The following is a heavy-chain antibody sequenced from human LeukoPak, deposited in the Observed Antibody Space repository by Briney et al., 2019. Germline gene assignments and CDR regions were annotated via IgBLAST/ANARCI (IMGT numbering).Heavy chain of an antibody. Sequence: GGSLRLSWAASGFTFSSYAMSWVRQAPGKGLESVSAISGIGGSTYYADSVKGRFSLSRDNSKNTLYLQMNSLRVEDTAVYYCAKSGYNRFDYWGQGTLVTVSS. V-gene: IGHV3-23*01. J-gene: IGHJ4*02. D-gene: IGHD5-24*01. CDR2: ISGIGGST. CDR3: AKSGYNRFDY. CDR1: GFTFSSYA.